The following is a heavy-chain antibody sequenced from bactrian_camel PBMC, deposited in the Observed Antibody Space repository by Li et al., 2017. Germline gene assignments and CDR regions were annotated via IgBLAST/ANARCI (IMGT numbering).Heavy chain of an antibody. J-gene: IGHJ6*01. CDR1: GYAYGRYC. V-gene: IGHV3S55*01. CDR2: IERDGTT. D-gene: IGHD1*01. Sequence: VQLVESGGGSVQVGGSLTLSCLASGYAYGRYCVAWFRQTPEKEREEVASIERDGTTTYADSVKGRFTISKDKNDLLLQMNSLDPDDTAMYYCAAGHYVILAEHDFNYWGQGTQVTVS. CDR3: AAGHYVILAEHDFNY.